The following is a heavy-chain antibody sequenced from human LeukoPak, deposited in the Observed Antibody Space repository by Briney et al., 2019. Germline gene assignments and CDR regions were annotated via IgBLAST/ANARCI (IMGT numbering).Heavy chain of an antibody. J-gene: IGHJ3*01. Sequence: GESLRLSCRASGFIFSSYALNWVRRAPGQGLEWVSSISSSSGDIYYTDSVKGRFTISRDNARKSLYLQMNGLRVEDTAVYYCVRDYGESSGAFDLWGQGTMVTVSS. CDR3: VRDYGESSGAFDL. CDR1: GFIFSSYA. CDR2: ISSSSGDI. V-gene: IGHV3-21*01. D-gene: IGHD4-17*01.